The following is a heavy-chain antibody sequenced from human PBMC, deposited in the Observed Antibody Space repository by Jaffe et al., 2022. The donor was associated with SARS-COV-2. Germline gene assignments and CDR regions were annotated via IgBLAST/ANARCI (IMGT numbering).Heavy chain of an antibody. V-gene: IGHV4-59*01. J-gene: IGHJ4*02. CDR3: ARGTGPYY. D-gene: IGHD1-1*01. CDR2: IYYSGST. CDR1: GGSISSYY. Sequence: QVQLQESGPGLVKPSETLSLTCTVSGGSISSYYWSWIRQPPGKGLEWIGYIYYSGSTNYNPSLKSRVTISVDTSKNQFSLKLSSVTAADTAVYYCARGTGPYYWGQGTLVTVSS.